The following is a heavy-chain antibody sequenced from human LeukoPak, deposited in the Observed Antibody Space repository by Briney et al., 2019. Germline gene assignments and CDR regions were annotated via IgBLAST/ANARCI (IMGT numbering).Heavy chain of an antibody. V-gene: IGHV3-74*01. CDR2: INSDGSST. Sequence: GGSLTLSCTASGGTFSSYWMHWVRQAPGQGLVWVARINSDGSSTNYADSVRGRFTISRDNAKNTLWLQMNSLRAEDTAVYYCARGGVTAGLDYWGQGTLVTVSS. CDR3: ARGGVTAGLDY. J-gene: IGHJ4*02. D-gene: IGHD2-2*01. CDR1: GGTFSSYW.